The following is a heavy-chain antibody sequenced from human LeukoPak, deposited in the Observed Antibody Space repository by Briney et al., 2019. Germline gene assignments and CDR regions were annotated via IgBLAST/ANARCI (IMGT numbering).Heavy chain of an antibody. CDR3: AREYESGYSSSWYLPQHYFDY. V-gene: IGHV4-38-2*02. D-gene: IGHD6-13*01. CDR1: GYSISSGYY. CDR2: IYHSGST. Sequence: SETLSLTCAVSGYSISSGYYWGWIRQPPGKGLEWIGSIYHSGSTYYNPSLKSRVTISVDTSKNQFSLKLSSVTAADTAVYHCAREYESGYSSSWYLPQHYFDYWGQGTLVTVSS. J-gene: IGHJ4*02.